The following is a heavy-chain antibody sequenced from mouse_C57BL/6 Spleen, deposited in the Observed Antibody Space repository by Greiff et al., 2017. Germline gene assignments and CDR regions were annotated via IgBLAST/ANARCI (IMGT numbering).Heavy chain of an antibody. V-gene: IGHV2-9-1*01. D-gene: IGHD1-1*01. CDR3: ARNSNYYGSSPWWYFDV. CDR2: IWTGGGT. Sequence: QVQLKESGPGLVAPSQSLSITCTVSGFSLTSYAISWVRQPPGKGLEWLGVIWTGGGTNYNSALKSRLSISKDNSKSQVFLKMNSLQTDDTARYYCARNSNYYGSSPWWYFDVWGTGTTVTVSS. CDR1: GFSLTSYA. J-gene: IGHJ1*03.